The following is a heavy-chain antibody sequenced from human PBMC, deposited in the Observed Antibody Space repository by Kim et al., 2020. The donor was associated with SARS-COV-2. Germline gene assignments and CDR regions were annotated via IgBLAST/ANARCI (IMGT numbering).Heavy chain of an antibody. D-gene: IGHD3-10*01. CDR3: ARGTRGSGSWFDP. Sequence: YSQKFQGRVTITRDTSASTAYMELSSLRSEDTAVYYCARGTRGSGSWFDPWGQGTLVTVSS. J-gene: IGHJ5*02. V-gene: IGHV1-3*01.